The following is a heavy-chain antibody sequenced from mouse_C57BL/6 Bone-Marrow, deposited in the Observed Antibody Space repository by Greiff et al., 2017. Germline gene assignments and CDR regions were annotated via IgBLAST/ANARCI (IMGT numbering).Heavy chain of an antibody. Sequence: QVTLKESGPGILQPSQTLSLTCSFSGFSLSTFGLGVGWIRQPSGKGLEWLAHIWWVDDKYYNPALQSRLTISKDTSKNQVFLKIANVDTADTATYYCARPHWDGDYFDDWGQGTTLTVSS. J-gene: IGHJ2*01. CDR2: IWWVDDK. CDR1: GFSLSTFGLG. D-gene: IGHD4-1*01. V-gene: IGHV8-8*01. CDR3: ARPHWDGDYFDD.